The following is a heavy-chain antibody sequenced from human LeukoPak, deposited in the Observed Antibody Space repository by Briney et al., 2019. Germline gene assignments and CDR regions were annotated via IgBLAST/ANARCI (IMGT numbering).Heavy chain of an antibody. CDR2: ISSSGSTI. Sequence: GGSLRLSCAASGFTFSDYYMSWIRQAPGKGLEWVSYISSSGSTIYYADSVKGRFTIYRDNAKNSLYLQMNRLRAEDTGVYYCARGYYDFWSGPSDAFDIWGQGTMVTVSS. D-gene: IGHD3-3*01. CDR1: GFTFSDYY. CDR3: ARGYYDFWSGPSDAFDI. V-gene: IGHV3-11*01. J-gene: IGHJ3*02.